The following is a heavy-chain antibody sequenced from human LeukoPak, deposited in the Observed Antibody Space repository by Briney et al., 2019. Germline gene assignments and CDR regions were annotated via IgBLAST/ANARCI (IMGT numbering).Heavy chain of an antibody. V-gene: IGHV4-38-2*02. J-gene: IGHJ4*02. CDR2: IYHSGST. CDR1: GYSISSGYY. CDR3: ASGPGERFDY. Sequence: PSETLSLTCTVSGYSISSGYYWGWIRQPPGKGLEWIGSIYHSGSTYYNPSLKSRVTISVDTSKNQFSLKLSSVTAADTAVYYCASGPGERFDYWGQGTLVTVSS. D-gene: IGHD3-16*01.